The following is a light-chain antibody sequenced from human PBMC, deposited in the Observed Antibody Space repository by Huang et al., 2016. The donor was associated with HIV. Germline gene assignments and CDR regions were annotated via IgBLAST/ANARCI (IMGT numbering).Light chain of an antibody. J-gene: IGKJ1*01. CDR1: QSINNN. CDR2: DAS. V-gene: IGKV3-15*01. Sequence: IVMTQFPATLAVSPGERATLSCRASQSINNNLVWYQQKSGQSPRLLIYDASARASGVPPRVSGSGSGTDFTLTISSLQSEDFAVYYCQQYGNWPPWTFGQGTKVE. CDR3: QQYGNWPPWT.